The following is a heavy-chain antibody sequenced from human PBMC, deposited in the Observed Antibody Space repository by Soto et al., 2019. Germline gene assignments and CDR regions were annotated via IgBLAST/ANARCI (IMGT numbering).Heavy chain of an antibody. CDR2: INVHSGDA. J-gene: IGHJ4*02. Sequence: ASVKVSCKASGYTFTSFDIHWVRQGPGHRLEYMGGINVHSGDAKYSQRFQGRVTISRDTPATTVYMELTSLRFEDTAVYHCAMSEGWYSFHHWGQGTLVTVS. V-gene: IGHV1-3*01. D-gene: IGHD6-19*01. CDR1: GYTFTSFD. CDR3: AMSEGWYSFHH.